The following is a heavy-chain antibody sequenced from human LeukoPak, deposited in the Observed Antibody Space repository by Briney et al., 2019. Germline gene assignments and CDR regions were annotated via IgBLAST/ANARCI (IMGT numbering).Heavy chain of an antibody. Sequence: PSETLSLTCTVSGGSISSYYWSWIRQPAGKGLEWIGRIYTSGSTNYNPSLKSRVTISVDKSKNQFSLKLSSVTAADTAVYYCAREPPIAVAGTTDYWGQGTLVTVSS. J-gene: IGHJ4*02. CDR3: AREPPIAVAGTTDY. CDR1: GGSISSYY. D-gene: IGHD6-19*01. V-gene: IGHV4-4*07. CDR2: IYTSGST.